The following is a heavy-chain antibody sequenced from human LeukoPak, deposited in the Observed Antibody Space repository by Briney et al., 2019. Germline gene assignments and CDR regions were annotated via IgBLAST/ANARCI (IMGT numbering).Heavy chain of an antibody. J-gene: IGHJ4*02. D-gene: IGHD3-22*01. CDR1: GFTFSSYG. Sequence: GGTLRLSCAASGFTFSSYGMSWVRQAPGKGLEWVSVISGSGGSTYYTASVKGRFTISRDNSKNTLYLQMNSLRAEGTAVYYCAKDSRGYQDYFDYWGQGTLVTVSS. V-gene: IGHV3-23*01. CDR3: AKDSRGYQDYFDY. CDR2: ISGSGGST.